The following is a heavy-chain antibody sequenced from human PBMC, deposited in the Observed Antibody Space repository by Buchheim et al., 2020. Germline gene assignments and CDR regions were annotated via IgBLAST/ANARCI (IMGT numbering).Heavy chain of an antibody. D-gene: IGHD6-13*01. CDR1: GGSISSGGYY. V-gene: IGHV4-31*03. Sequence: QVQLQESGPGLVKPSQTLSLTCTVSGGSISSGGYYWSWIRQHPGKGLEWIGYIYYSGSTNYNPSLKSRVTISVDTSKNQFSLKLSSVTAADTAVYYCAREIRGPKGRYSSPNWFDPWGQGTL. CDR3: AREIRGPKGRYSSPNWFDP. CDR2: IYYSGST. J-gene: IGHJ5*02.